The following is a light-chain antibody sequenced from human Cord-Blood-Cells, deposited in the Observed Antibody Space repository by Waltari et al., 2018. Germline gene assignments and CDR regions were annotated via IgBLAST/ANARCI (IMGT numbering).Light chain of an antibody. J-gene: IGLJ3*02. CDR3: CSYAGSSTLV. CDR2: EGS. CDR1: SSDVGSYNL. V-gene: IGLV2-23*01. Sequence: QSALTQPASVSGSPGQSITISCTGTSSDVGSYNLVSWYQQHPGKAPKLMIYEGSKRPQGVSNRFAGSKSGNTPSLTISGLQAEDEADYYCCSYAGSSTLVFGGGTKLTVL.